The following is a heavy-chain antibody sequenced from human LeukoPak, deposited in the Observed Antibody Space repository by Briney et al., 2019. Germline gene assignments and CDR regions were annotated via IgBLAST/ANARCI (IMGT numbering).Heavy chain of an antibody. D-gene: IGHD3-10*01. V-gene: IGHV3-30*03. CDR1: GFTFSTYG. Sequence: PGGSLRLSCAASGFTFSTYGMHWVRQAPGKGLEWVAVISFDGSHKYYADSVKGRYTISRDNSKNALYLEMNSLRAEDTAVYYCATLSSRYYYGSGSPSIDYWGQGTWSPSPQ. CDR2: ISFDGSHK. CDR3: ATLSSRYYYGSGSPSIDY. J-gene: IGHJ4*02.